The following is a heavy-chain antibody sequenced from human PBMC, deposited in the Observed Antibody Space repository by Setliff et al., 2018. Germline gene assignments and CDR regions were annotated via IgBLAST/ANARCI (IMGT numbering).Heavy chain of an antibody. V-gene: IGHV1-18*01. CDR2: MST. J-gene: IGHJ4*02. D-gene: IGHD2-2*01. Sequence: GASVKVSCKAAGYTFTSYGINWVRQAPGQGLEWMGWMSTYAQKFQGRVTMTTDTPTGTAYMEQRSLTSDDTAVYYCARGPPDFVVVPAAAKFDYWGQGTPVTVSS. CDR1: GYTFTSYG. CDR3: ARGPPDFVVVPAAAKFDY.